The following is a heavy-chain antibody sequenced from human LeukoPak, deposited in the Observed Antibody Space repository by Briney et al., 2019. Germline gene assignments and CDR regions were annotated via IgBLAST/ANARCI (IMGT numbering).Heavy chain of an antibody. J-gene: IGHJ4*02. CDR3: VKEGFSHTTNYFDT. D-gene: IGHD2-8*01. CDR1: GFTFSAYA. Sequence: GGSLRLSCEASGFTFSAYAMTWVRQAPGQGLEWVSSIGSDNKPHYSESVKGRFTISRDNSKNSLSLHMNSLTTGDTALYYCVKEGFSHTTNYFDTWGQGILVTVSS. V-gene: IGHV3-43*02. CDR2: IGSDNKP.